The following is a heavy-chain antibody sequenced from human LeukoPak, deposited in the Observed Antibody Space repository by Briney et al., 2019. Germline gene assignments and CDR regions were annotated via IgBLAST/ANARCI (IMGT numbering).Heavy chain of an antibody. CDR1: GITFSDHY. Sequence: GGSLRLSCAASGITFSDHYMSWIRQAPGKGLEWLSYISSGGDSTYYADSVKGRFTISRDNAKNSVSLQMNSLRAEDTAVYYCARTPPNYSGDASDIWGQGTMVTVSP. CDR3: ARTPPNYSGDASDI. D-gene: IGHD5-24*01. J-gene: IGHJ3*02. V-gene: IGHV3-11*04. CDR2: ISSGGDST.